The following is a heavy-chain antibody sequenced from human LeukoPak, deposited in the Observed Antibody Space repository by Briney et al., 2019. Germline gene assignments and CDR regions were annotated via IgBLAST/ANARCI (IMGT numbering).Heavy chain of an antibody. V-gene: IGHV4-59*08. Sequence: PSETLSLTCTVSGGSISSYYWSWIRQPPGKGLKWIGNIYYSGYTTYSPPLRSRVTISVDTSKNQFSLKLSSVTAADTAVYYCARHTRGFIDYWGQGTLVTVSS. J-gene: IGHJ4*02. CDR1: GGSISSYY. CDR2: IYYSGYT. D-gene: IGHD3-3*01. CDR3: ARHTRGFIDY.